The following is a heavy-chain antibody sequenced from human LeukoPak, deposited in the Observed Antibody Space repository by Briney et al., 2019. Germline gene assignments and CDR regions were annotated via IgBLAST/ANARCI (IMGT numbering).Heavy chain of an antibody. V-gene: IGHV1-8*01. Sequence: ASVKVSCKASGYTFTRYDINWVRQGTGQGLEWIGWMSLKSGNTGNAQKFQGRVTMTRDTSISTAYMELSSLRSEDTAVYYCARTDGDLDYWGQGTLVTVSS. CDR1: GYTFTRYD. CDR2: MSLKSGNT. J-gene: IGHJ4*02. D-gene: IGHD4-17*01. CDR3: ARTDGDLDY.